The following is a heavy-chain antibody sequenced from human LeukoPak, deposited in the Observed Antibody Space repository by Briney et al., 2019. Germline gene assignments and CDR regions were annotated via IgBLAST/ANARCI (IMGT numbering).Heavy chain of an antibody. Sequence: GGSLRLSCAASGFSFSNYPIHWVRQAPGKGLEWVAVISYDGRDKHYADSVKGRFTISRDNSKNTLYLQMNSLRAEDTAVYYCAKGAGLSWSGYLGAPSDYWGQGTLVTVSS. J-gene: IGHJ4*02. CDR2: ISYDGRDK. V-gene: IGHV3-30*04. CDR1: GFSFSNYP. D-gene: IGHD3-3*01. CDR3: AKGAGLSWSGYLGAPSDY.